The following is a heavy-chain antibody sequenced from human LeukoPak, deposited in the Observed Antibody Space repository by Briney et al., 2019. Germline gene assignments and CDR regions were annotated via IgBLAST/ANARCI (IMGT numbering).Heavy chain of an antibody. CDR2: ISSSSSYI. CDR3: ARDLEYYGSGSSYYFDY. J-gene: IGHJ4*02. Sequence: GGSLRLSCAASGFTLSSYSMNWVRQAPGKGLEWVSSISSSSSYIYYADSVKGRFTISRDNAKNSLYLQMNSLRAEDTAVYYCARDLEYYGSGSSYYFDYWGQGTLVTVSS. D-gene: IGHD3-10*01. CDR1: GFTLSSYS. V-gene: IGHV3-21*01.